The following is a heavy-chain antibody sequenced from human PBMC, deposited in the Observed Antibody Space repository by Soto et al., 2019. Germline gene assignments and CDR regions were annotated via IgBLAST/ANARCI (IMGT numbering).Heavy chain of an antibody. Sequence: RASVKVSCKASGYTFTSYAMHWVRQAPGQRLEWMGWINAGNGNTKYSQKFQGRVTITRDTSASTAYMELSSLRSEDTAVYYCARDGDSSGYYWTDGAFDIWGQGTMVTVS. CDR3: ARDGDSSGYYWTDGAFDI. CDR2: INAGNGNT. V-gene: IGHV1-3*01. J-gene: IGHJ3*02. CDR1: GYTFTSYA. D-gene: IGHD3-22*01.